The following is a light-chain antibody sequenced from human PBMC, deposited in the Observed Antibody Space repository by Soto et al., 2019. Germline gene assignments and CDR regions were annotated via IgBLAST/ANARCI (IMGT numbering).Light chain of an antibody. V-gene: IGKV3-20*01. Sequence: VMRQSPATLSVSPGEGATLSCRASQSIXSSYLAWYQQKPGQAPRLRTYSAFSRETGSPDRFSGSGSGTEFTLTISRLEPEDFAVYYCQQYGSARRTFGGGTKVDIK. J-gene: IGKJ4*02. CDR2: SAF. CDR1: QSIXSSY. CDR3: QQYGSARRT.